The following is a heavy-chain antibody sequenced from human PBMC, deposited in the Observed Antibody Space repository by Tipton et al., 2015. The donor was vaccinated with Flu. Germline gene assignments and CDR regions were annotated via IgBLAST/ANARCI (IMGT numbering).Heavy chain of an antibody. D-gene: IGHD3-16*01. J-gene: IGHJ4*02. CDR3: ARALTLSWGAWRSFDY. Sequence: QLVQSGAEVKKPGASVKVSCKASGYTFTSYDINWVRQATGQGLEWMGWMNPNSGNTGYAQKFQGRVTMTRNTSISTAYMELSSLRSEDTAGYYGARALTLSWGAWRSFDYWGPGTLVTVSS. CDR2: MNPNSGNT. V-gene: IGHV1-8*01. CDR1: GYTFTSYD.